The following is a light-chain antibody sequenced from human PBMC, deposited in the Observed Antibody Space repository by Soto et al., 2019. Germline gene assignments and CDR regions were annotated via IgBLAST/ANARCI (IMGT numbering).Light chain of an antibody. CDR2: EVS. CDR3: MQSTQLPPT. V-gene: IGKV2D-29*02. J-gene: IGKJ5*01. CDR1: QSLLHITGETF. Sequence: VMTQTPLSLSVAPLQPASISCXSSQSLLHITGETFLFWYLQKPGQSPQLLIYEVSTRVSGVPDRFSGSGSGTDFTLEISRVETDDVGIYYCMQSTQLPPTFGQGTRLEIK.